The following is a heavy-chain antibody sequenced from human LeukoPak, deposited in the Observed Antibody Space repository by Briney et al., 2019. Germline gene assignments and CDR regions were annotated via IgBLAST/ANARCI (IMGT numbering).Heavy chain of an antibody. CDR2: INHSGST. J-gene: IGHJ4*02. CDR3: AREGLWFGELSD. CDR1: GGSFSGYY. D-gene: IGHD3-10*01. V-gene: IGHV4-34*01. Sequence: PSETLSLTCAVYGGSFSGYYWSWIRQPPGKGLEWIGEINHSGSTNYNPSHKSRVTISVDTSKNQFSLKLSSVTAADTAVYYCAREGLWFGELSDWGQGTLVTVSS.